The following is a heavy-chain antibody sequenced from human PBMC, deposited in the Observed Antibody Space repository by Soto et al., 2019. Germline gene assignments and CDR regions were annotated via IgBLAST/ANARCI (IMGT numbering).Heavy chain of an antibody. Sequence: QVQLVQSGAEVKKPGSSVKVSCKASGGTFSSYAISWVRQAPGQGLEWMGGIIPIFGTANYAQKFQGRVTITADESTSTAYMELSSLRSEDTAVYYCARDRYGSGSYSPHPWLGYYYYGMDVWGQGTTVTVSS. J-gene: IGHJ6*02. CDR3: ARDRYGSGSYSPHPWLGYYYYGMDV. CDR1: GGTFSSYA. V-gene: IGHV1-69*01. D-gene: IGHD3-10*01. CDR2: IIPIFGTA.